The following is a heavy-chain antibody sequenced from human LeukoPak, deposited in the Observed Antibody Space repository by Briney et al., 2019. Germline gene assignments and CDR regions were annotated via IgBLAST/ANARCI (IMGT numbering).Heavy chain of an antibody. J-gene: IGHJ4*02. D-gene: IGHD6-13*01. CDR1: GGSFSGYY. V-gene: IGHV4-34*01. CDR3: ARLWDSSSPFDY. Sequence: SETLSLTCAVYGGSFSGYYWSWIRQPPGKGLEWIGEINHSGSTNYNPSLKSRVTISVDTSKNQFSLKLSSVTAADTAVYYCARLWDSSSPFDYWGQGTLVTVSS. CDR2: INHSGST.